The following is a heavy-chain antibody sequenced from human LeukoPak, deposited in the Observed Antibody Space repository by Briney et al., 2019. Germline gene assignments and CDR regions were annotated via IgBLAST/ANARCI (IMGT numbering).Heavy chain of an antibody. CDR1: GFTISGYW. J-gene: IGHJ4*02. Sequence: PGGSLRLSCAASGFTISGYWMSWVRQTPEKGLEWVANIKQDGYEKYYVDSVKGRFTISRDNAKNSLYLQMNSLRADDTAVYYCARERLDCSSTSCYDSRRLRGGGNLYYFDYRGQGTLVTVSS. CDR3: ARERLDCSSTSCYDSRRLRGGGNLYYFDY. CDR2: IKQDGYEK. D-gene: IGHD2-2*01. V-gene: IGHV3-7*03.